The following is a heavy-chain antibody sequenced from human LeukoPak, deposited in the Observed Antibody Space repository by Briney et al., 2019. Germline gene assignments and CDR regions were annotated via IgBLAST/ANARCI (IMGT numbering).Heavy chain of an antibody. CDR1: GGSFSGYY. J-gene: IGHJ1*01. CDR3: ARGNRGYIWGSYRYTLAEYFQH. D-gene: IGHD3-16*02. Sequence: SETLSLTCAVYGGSFSGYYWSWIRQPPGKGLDWIGEINHGGSTNYNPSLKSRVTISVDTSKNQFSLKLSSVTAAYTAVYYCARGNRGYIWGSYRYTLAEYFQHWGQGTLVTVSS. CDR2: INHGGST. V-gene: IGHV4-34*01.